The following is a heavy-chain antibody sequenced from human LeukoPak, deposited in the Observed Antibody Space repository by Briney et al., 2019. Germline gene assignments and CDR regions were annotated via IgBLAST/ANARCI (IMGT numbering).Heavy chain of an antibody. CDR2: IHPEGNEK. CDR1: GFTFSNFW. CDR3: ARGDDFSGDH. Sequence: PGGSLRLSCATSGFTFSNFWMSWVRQAPGRGLEWVANIHPEGNEKYHVESVKGRFTISRDNARNLLFLQMNGLRVENTAVYYCARGDDFSGDHWGQGTLGTVSS. V-gene: IGHV3-7*04. D-gene: IGHD1-1*01. J-gene: IGHJ4*02.